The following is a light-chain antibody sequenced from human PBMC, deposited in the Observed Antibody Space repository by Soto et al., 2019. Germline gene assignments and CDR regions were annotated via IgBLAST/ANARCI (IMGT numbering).Light chain of an antibody. J-gene: IGLJ7*01. CDR1: SSNIGSNT. Sequence: QSVLTQPPSASGTPGQRVTISCSGSSSNIGSNTVNWYQQLPGTAPKLLIYGNNERPSGVPDRFSGSKPGTSGSLAISGLQSEDEGDYYCASWDDTLTVAVFGGGTQLTVL. CDR3: ASWDDTLTVAV. V-gene: IGLV1-44*01. CDR2: GNN.